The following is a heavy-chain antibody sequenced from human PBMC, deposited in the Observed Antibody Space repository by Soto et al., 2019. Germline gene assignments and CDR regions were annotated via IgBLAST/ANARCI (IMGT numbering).Heavy chain of an antibody. J-gene: IGHJ5*02. D-gene: IGHD4-17*01. Sequence: ASVKVSCKASGGTFSSYAISWVRQAPGQGLEWMGGIIPIFGTANYAQKFQGRVTITADESTSTAYMELSSLRSEDTAVHYCAREERVGDYSFDWFDPWGQGTLVTVSS. CDR1: GGTFSSYA. CDR2: IIPIFGTA. CDR3: AREERVGDYSFDWFDP. V-gene: IGHV1-69*13.